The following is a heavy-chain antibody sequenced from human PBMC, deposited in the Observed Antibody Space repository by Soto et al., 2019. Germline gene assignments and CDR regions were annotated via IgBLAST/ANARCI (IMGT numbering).Heavy chain of an antibody. Sequence: GGSLRLSCAASGFTFSSYAMSWVRQAPGKGLEWVSAISGSGGSTYYADSVKGRFTISRDNSKNTLYLQMNSLRAEDTAVYYFAHFLLGELSFLAYWGQGTLVPVSS. CDR3: AHFLLGELSFLAY. CDR1: GFTFSSYA. CDR2: ISGSGGST. V-gene: IGHV3-23*01. D-gene: IGHD3-16*02. J-gene: IGHJ4*02.